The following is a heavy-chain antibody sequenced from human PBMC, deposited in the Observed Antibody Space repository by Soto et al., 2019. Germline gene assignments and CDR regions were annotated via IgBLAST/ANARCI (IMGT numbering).Heavy chain of an antibody. D-gene: IGHD3-3*01. V-gene: IGHV4-31*03. J-gene: IGHJ5*02. Sequence: SETLSLTCTVSGGSISSGGYYWSWIRQHPGKGLEWIGYIYYSGSTYYNPSLKSRVTISVDTSKNQFSLKLSSVTAADTAVYYCARDRKFWSGYSTGWFDPWGQGTLVTVS. CDR3: ARDRKFWSGYSTGWFDP. CDR2: IYYSGST. CDR1: GGSISSGGYY.